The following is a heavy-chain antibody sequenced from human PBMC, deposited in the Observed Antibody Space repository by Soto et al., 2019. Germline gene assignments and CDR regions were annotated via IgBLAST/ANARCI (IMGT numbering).Heavy chain of an antibody. CDR3: VRALAPGTLPPSYLLDV. CDR1: GFTISSHW. CDR2: IKGDGSNI. V-gene: IGHV3-74*01. Sequence: GGSLRLSCAASGFTISSHWMHWVRRAPGNGLVWVARIKGDGSNIDYADSVRGRFTISRDNAKNTLWLQMTSLRAEDTAVYYCVRALAPGTLPPSYLLDVWGQGTTVTVYS. D-gene: IGHD2-2*01. J-gene: IGHJ6*02.